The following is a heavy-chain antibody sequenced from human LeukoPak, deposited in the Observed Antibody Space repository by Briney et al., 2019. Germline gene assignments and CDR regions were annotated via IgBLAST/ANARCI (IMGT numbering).Heavy chain of an antibody. V-gene: IGHV3-48*03. CDR3: ARQELLGVFDY. D-gene: IGHD1-26*01. Sequence: QPGGSLRLSCAASGFAFSSYEMNWVRQAPGKGLEWVSYISSSGSTIYYADSVKGRFTISRDNAKNSLYLQMNSLRAEDAAVYYCARQELLGVFDYWGQGTLVTVSS. J-gene: IGHJ4*02. CDR2: ISSSGSTI. CDR1: GFAFSSYE.